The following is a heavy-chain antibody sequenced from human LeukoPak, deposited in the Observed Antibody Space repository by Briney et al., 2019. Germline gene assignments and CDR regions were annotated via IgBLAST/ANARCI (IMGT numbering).Heavy chain of an antibody. CDR1: GFTFSDFY. J-gene: IGHJ4*02. D-gene: IGHD4/OR15-4a*01. Sequence: PGGSLRLFCAASGFTFSDFYMSWIRQAPGKGLEWISYISQSGSDINYADSVRGRFTVSRDNAKNSLYLQMNSLRAEDTAVYYCATIARVGAHWGQGTLVTVSS. CDR2: ISQSGSDI. V-gene: IGHV3-11*01. CDR3: ATIARVGAH.